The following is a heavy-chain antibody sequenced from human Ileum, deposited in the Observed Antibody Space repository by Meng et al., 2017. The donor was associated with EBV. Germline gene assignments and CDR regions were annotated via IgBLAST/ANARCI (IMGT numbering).Heavy chain of an antibody. J-gene: IGHJ4*02. CDR3: ARNSESGSYIDY. D-gene: IGHD1-26*01. Sequence: VQRCGSGPGWVKPSVIPAVSRPVSRYSIRTTNWWGWIRHTPGKGLEWIGHIYYSGTTYNNPSLKSRVTMSIDPSKNQFSLKLSSVSAGDTAVYYCARNSESGSYIDYWGLGTLVTVSS. CDR2: IYYSGTT. CDR1: RYSIRTTNW. V-gene: IGHV4-28*01.